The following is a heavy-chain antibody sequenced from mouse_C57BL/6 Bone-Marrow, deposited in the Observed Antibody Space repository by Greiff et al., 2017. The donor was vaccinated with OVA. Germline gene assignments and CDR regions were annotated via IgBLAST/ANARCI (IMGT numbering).Heavy chain of an antibody. V-gene: IGHV5-4*01. CDR1: GFTFSSYA. CDR3: AKVGGNYLYYCDY. CDR2: ISDGGSYT. Sequence: EVQLVESGGGLVKPGGSLKLSCAASGFTFSSYAMSWVRQTPEKRLEWVATISDGGSYTYYPDNVKGRFTISRDNAKNNLYLQMSHLKSEDSAMYYCAKVGGNYLYYCDYWGEGTPLTVSS. D-gene: IGHD2-1*01. J-gene: IGHJ2*01.